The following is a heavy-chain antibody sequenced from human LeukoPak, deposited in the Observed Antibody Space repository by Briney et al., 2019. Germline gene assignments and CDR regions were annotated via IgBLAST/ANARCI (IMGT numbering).Heavy chain of an antibody. CDR2: IIPIFGTA. CDR1: GGTFISYA. D-gene: IGHD2-2*01. J-gene: IGHJ5*02. CDR3: ARGRWYCSSTSCYSWFDP. Sequence: GASVTVSCKASGGTFISYAISWVRQAPGQGLEWMGGIIPIFGTANYAQKFQGRVTITADESTSTAYMELSSLRSEDTAVYYCARGRWYCSSTSCYSWFDPWGQGTLVTVSS. V-gene: IGHV1-69*13.